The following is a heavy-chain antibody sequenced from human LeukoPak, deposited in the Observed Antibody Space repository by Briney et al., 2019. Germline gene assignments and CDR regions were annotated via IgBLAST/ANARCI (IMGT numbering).Heavy chain of an antibody. J-gene: IGHJ3*02. CDR1: GFTFSSYW. V-gene: IGHV3-7*03. CDR3: ARDPDIAAAGSAFDI. Sequence: GRSLRLSCAASGFTFSSYWMSWVRQAPGKGLEWVANIKQDGSEKYYVDSVKGRFTISRDNAKNSLYLQMNSLRAEDTAVYYCARDPDIAAAGSAFDIWGQGTMVTVSS. D-gene: IGHD6-13*01. CDR2: IKQDGSEK.